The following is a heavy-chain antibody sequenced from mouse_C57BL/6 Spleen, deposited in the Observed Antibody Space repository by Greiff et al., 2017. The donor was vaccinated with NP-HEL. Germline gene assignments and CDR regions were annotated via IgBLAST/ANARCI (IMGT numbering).Heavy chain of an antibody. Sequence: QVQLQQSGPELVKPGASVKISCKASGYAFSSSWMNWVKQRPGKGLEWIGRIYPGDGDTNYNGKFKGKATLTADKSSSTAYMQLSSLTSEDSAVYFCAVYGPDYWGQGTTLTVSS. CDR1: GYAFSSSW. V-gene: IGHV1-82*01. CDR2: IYPGDGDT. D-gene: IGHD1-1*02. CDR3: AVYGPDY. J-gene: IGHJ2*01.